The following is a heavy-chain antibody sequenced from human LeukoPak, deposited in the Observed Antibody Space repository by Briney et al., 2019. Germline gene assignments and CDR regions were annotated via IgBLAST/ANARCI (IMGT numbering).Heavy chain of an antibody. J-gene: IGHJ4*02. V-gene: IGHV4-34*01. CDR3: ARSAHYSGSSY. CDR1: GGYFSGYY. CDR2: INHSGST. D-gene: IGHD1-26*01. Sequence: PSETLSLTCAVYGGYFSGYYWSWIRQPPGKGLEWIGEINHSGSTNYNPSLKSRVTISVDTSKNQFSLKLSSVTAADTAVYYCARSAHYSGSSYWGQGTLVTVSS.